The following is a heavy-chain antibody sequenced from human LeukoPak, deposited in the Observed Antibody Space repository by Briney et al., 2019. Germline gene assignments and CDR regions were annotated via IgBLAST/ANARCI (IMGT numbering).Heavy chain of an antibody. Sequence: GGSLRLSCAASGFTFGSYDMHWVRQATGKSLEWVSAVGTAGDTYYPGSVKGRFTISRENAKNSLYLQMNSLRAGDTAVYYCARADSAAAGIDGMDAFDIWGQGTMVTVPS. CDR2: VGTAGDT. J-gene: IGHJ3*02. D-gene: IGHD6-13*01. CDR3: ARADSAAAGIDGMDAFDI. CDR1: GFTFGSYD. V-gene: IGHV3-13*01.